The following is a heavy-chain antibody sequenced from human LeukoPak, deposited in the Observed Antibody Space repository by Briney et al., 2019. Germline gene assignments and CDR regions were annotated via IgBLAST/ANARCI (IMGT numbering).Heavy chain of an antibody. V-gene: IGHV1-8*01. CDR3: ARGPAGSEIILGYFQH. CDR2: MNPNSGNT. CDR1: GYTFTSYD. J-gene: IGHJ1*01. D-gene: IGHD3-10*01. Sequence: ASVKVSCKASGYTFTSYDINCVRQATGQGLEWMGWMNPNSGNTGYAQKFQGRVTMTRNTSISTAYMELSSLRSEDTAVYYCARGPAGSEIILGYFQHWGQGTLVTVSS.